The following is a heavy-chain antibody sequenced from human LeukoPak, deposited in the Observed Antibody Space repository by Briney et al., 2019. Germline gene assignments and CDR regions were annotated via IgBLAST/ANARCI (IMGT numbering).Heavy chain of an antibody. Sequence: ASVKVSCKASGGTFSSYAIRWVRQAPGQGLEWMGRIIPILGIANYAQKFQGRVTITADKSTSTAYMELSSLRSEDTAVYYCARAEYYYDSSGIIYYYYGMDVWGQGTTVTVSS. D-gene: IGHD3-22*01. CDR3: ARAEYYYDSSGIIYYYYGMDV. V-gene: IGHV1-69*04. J-gene: IGHJ6*02. CDR1: GGTFSSYA. CDR2: IIPILGIA.